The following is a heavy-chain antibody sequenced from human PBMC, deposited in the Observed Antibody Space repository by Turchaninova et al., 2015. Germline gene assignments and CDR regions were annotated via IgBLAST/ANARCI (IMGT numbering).Heavy chain of an antibody. CDR1: GSSSSRGHW. CDR2: IYYSGIT. CDR3: ARRIDYGDSPEAFDI. D-gene: IGHD4-17*01. V-gene: IGHV4-28*01. Sequence: QVPLQDSGPGLVKPSATLSRTRAVSGSSSSRGHWWGWIRQPPGKGLEWIGYIYYSGITYYNPSLKSRLTMSLDTSKNQYSLKLSSVTAVDTAVYFCARRIDYGDSPEAFDIWGQGTMVIVSS. J-gene: IGHJ3*02.